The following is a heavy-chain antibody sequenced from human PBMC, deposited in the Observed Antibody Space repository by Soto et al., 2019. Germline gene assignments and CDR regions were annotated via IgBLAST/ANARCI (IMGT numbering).Heavy chain of an antibody. CDR2: IIPIFGTA. V-gene: IGHV1-69*13. CDR1: GGSYSIDA. Sequence: SVKGSCKAAGGSYSIDAVGCVSQALGQGLEWMGGIIPIFGTANYAQKFQGRVTITADESTSTAYMELSSLRSEDTAVYYCATTDGYNPTSIFDYWGQGTLVTGSS. CDR3: ATTDGYNPTSIFDY. J-gene: IGHJ4*02. D-gene: IGHD5-12*01.